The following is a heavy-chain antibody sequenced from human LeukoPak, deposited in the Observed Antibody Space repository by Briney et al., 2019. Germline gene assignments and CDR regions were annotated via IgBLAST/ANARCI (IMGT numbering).Heavy chain of an antibody. Sequence: SETLSLTCTVSGGSISSYYWSWIRQPPGKGLEWIGYIYYSGSTNYNPSLKSRVTISVDTSKNQFSLKLSSVTAADTAVYYCAKETFVELSPFDIWGQGTMVTVSS. D-gene: IGHD2/OR15-2a*01. CDR3: AKETFVELSPFDI. J-gene: IGHJ3*02. V-gene: IGHV4-59*01. CDR1: GGSISSYY. CDR2: IYYSGST.